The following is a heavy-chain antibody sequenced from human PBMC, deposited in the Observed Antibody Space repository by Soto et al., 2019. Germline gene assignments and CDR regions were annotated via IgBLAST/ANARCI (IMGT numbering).Heavy chain of an antibody. V-gene: IGHV1-69*13. J-gene: IGHJ4*02. CDR2: IIPIFGTA. D-gene: IGHD5-12*01. Sequence: ASVKVSCKASGGTFSSYAISWVRQAPGQGLEWMGGIIPIFGTANYAQKFQGRVTITADESTSTAYMELSSLRSEDTAVYYCATELDGYNYFDYWGQGTLVTVSS. CDR1: GGTFSSYA. CDR3: ATELDGYNYFDY.